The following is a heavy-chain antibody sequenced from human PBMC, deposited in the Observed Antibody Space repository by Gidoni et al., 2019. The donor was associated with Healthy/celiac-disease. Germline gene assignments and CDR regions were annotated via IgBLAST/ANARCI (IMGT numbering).Heavy chain of an antibody. D-gene: IGHD2-2*01. CDR1: GGTFSSYA. CDR2: IIPIFGTA. CDR3: ARESVVVPAAMLGYYYYMDV. Sequence: EVKKPGSSVKVSCKASGGTFSSYAISWVRQAPGQGLEWMGGIIPIFGTANYAQKFQGRVTITADESTSTAYMELSSLRSEDTAVYYCARESVVVPAAMLGYYYYMDVWGKGTTVTVSS. J-gene: IGHJ6*03. V-gene: IGHV1-69*01.